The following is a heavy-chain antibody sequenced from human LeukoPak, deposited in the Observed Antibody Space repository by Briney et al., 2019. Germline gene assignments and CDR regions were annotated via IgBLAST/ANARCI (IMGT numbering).Heavy chain of an antibody. Sequence: GGSLRLSCAASGFTFSSYSMNWVRQAPGKGLEWVSSISSSSSYTYYADSVKGRFTISRDNAKNSLYLQMNSLRAEDTAVYYCASRDLSTSCYDYWGQGTLVTVSS. D-gene: IGHD2-2*01. V-gene: IGHV3-21*01. J-gene: IGHJ4*02. CDR2: ISSSSSYT. CDR1: GFTFSSYS. CDR3: ASRDLSTSCYDY.